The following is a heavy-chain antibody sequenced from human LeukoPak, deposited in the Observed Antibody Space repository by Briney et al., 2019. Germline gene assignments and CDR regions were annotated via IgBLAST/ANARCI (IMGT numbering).Heavy chain of an antibody. V-gene: IGHV3-33*06. CDR1: GFTFSSHA. Sequence: PGGSLILSCAASGFTFSSHAMHWVRHAPGKGLEWVAVIWYDGSRRYYADSVKGRFTISRANSKNTLYLKMNSLTADDTAVYYCAKDRRLYDSSGYSMYTDVWGTGTTVTVSS. CDR2: IWYDGSRR. J-gene: IGHJ6*03. D-gene: IGHD3-22*01. CDR3: AKDRRLYDSSGYSMYTDV.